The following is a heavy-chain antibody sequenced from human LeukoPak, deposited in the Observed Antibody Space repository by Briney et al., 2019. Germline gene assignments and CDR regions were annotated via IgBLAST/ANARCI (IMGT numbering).Heavy chain of an antibody. CDR1: GFTFSSYS. Sequence: GGSLRFSCAASGFTFSSYSMNLVRQAPGKGLEWVSYISTSSSTIYYADSVKGRFTISRDNAKNSLYLQMNSLRAEDTAIYYCARGPPLFDPWGQGTLVTVSS. J-gene: IGHJ5*02. V-gene: IGHV3-48*01. CDR2: ISTSSSTI. CDR3: ARGPPLFDP.